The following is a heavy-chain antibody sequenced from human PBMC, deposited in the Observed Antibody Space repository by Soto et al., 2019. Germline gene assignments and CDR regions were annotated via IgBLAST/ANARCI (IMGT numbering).Heavy chain of an antibody. CDR3: ARGPEPTYSDF. Sequence: QVQLVQSGAEVKKPGASLRVSCKASGYTFSNFGINWVRQAPGQGLEWMGWLNTYNGNTNFAVKFQGRVTMTTDTSTSTAYMDLRSLTSDDTAVYYCARGPEPTYSDFWGQGTLVTVSS. D-gene: IGHD1-26*01. CDR1: GYTFSNFG. CDR2: LNTYNGNT. V-gene: IGHV1-18*01. J-gene: IGHJ4*02.